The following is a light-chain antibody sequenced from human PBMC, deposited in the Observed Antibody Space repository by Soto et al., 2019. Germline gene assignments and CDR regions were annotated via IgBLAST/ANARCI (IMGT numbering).Light chain of an antibody. Sequence: QTVVTQDPSLTVSPGGTVTLTCALTTGAVTSDYYTNWFQRKPGQALRTLIYRTSNKHSWTPARFSGSLLGCKAALTLSGVQPEDEADYYCVLLYGGAWVFGGGTKLTVL. V-gene: IGLV7-43*01. CDR3: VLLYGGAWV. CDR2: RTS. CDR1: TGAVTSDYY. J-gene: IGLJ3*02.